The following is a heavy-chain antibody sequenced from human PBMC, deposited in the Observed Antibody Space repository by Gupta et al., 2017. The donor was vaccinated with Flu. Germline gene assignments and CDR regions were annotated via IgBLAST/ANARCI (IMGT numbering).Heavy chain of an antibody. Sequence: EVQLVESGGGLVKPGGSLRLSCASSGSTFRNAWMSWVRQAPGKGLEWVGRSKSETEGGTTDYAVAVKGRFTISRDDSNNALYLQMNSLKTDDTAVYYCTTTWGSGSFPDYWGQGTLVTVSS. J-gene: IGHJ4*02. D-gene: IGHD3-10*01. CDR1: GSTFRNAW. CDR3: TTTWGSGSFPDY. CDR2: SKSETEGGTT. V-gene: IGHV3-15*01.